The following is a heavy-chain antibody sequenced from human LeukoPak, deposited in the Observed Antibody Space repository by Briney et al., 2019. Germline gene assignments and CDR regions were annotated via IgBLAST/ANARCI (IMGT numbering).Heavy chain of an antibody. CDR3: ARTSNYYGSGSYYPALLFDY. D-gene: IGHD3-10*01. Sequence: ASVKVSCKASGYTFTSYGISWVRQAPGQGLEWMGWISASNGNTNYAQKLQGRVTMTTDTSTSTAYMELRSLRSDDTAVYYCARTSNYYGSGSYYPALLFDYWGQGTLVTVSS. J-gene: IGHJ4*02. CDR2: ISASNGNT. V-gene: IGHV1-18*01. CDR1: GYTFTSYG.